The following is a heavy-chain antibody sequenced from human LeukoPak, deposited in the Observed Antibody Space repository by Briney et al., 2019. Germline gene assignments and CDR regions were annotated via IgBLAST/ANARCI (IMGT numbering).Heavy chain of an antibody. CDR3: ARDVSGVLWFGELWSPNYYFDY. V-gene: IGHV1-2*02. J-gene: IGHJ4*02. CDR1: VYTFTGYY. CDR2: INPNSGGT. D-gene: IGHD3-10*01. Sequence: ASVKVSCKASVYTFTGYYMHWVRQAPGQGLEWMGWINPNSGGTNYAQKFQGRVTMTRDTSISTAYMELSRLRSDDTAVYYCARDVSGVLWFGELWSPNYYFDYWGQGTLVTVSS.